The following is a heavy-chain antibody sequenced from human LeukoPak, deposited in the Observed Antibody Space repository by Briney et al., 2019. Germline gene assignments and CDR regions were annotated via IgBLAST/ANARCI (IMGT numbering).Heavy chain of an antibody. CDR3: ARDVWFDP. J-gene: IGHJ5*02. CDR2: ISSGGSTI. V-gene: IGHV3-48*03. CDR1: GXTFSSHE. Sequence: GGSLRLSCAASGXTFSSHEMNWVRQPPGKGLEWVSYISSGGSTIYYADSVKGRFTVSRDNAKNSLYLQMNSLRAEDTALYYCARDVWFDPWGQGTLVTVSS.